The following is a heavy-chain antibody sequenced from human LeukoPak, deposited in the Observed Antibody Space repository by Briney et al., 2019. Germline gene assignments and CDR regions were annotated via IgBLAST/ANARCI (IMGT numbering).Heavy chain of an antibody. CDR1: GYTFTGYY. Sequence: GASVKVSCKASGYTFTGYYIPWVRQAPGQGLEWMGRINPNSGGTNYAQKFQGRVTMTRDTSISTAYMELSRLISDDTAVYYCARAMTTVTVNWFDPWGQGTLVTVSS. D-gene: IGHD4-17*01. V-gene: IGHV1-2*06. CDR3: ARAMTTVTVNWFDP. J-gene: IGHJ5*02. CDR2: INPNSGGT.